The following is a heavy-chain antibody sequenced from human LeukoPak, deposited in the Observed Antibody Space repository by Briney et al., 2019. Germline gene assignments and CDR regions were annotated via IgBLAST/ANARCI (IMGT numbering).Heavy chain of an antibody. D-gene: IGHD1-26*01. V-gene: IGHV1-18*01. Sequence: ASVKVSCKASGYTFTSYGISWVRRAPGQGLEWMGWISAYNGNTNYAQKLQGRVTMTTDTSTSTAYMGRRSLRSDDTAVYYCARPIVGATDAFVIWGQGTMVTVFS. CDR3: ARPIVGATDAFVI. CDR1: GYTFTSYG. J-gene: IGHJ3*02. CDR2: ISAYNGNT.